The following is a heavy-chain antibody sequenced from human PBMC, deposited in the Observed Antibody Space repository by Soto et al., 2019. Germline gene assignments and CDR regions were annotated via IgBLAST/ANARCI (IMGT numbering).Heavy chain of an antibody. V-gene: IGHV3-15*07. D-gene: IGHD6-13*01. CDR3: WAAAGTGWFDP. Sequence: EVQLVESGGGLVKPGGSLRLSCAASGFTFSNAWMNWVRQAPGKGLEWVGRIESKTDGGTTDYAAPVKGRFTISRDDSKNTLYLQMNSLKTEDTAVYYCWAAAGTGWFDPWGQGTLVTVSS. CDR1: GFTFSNAW. CDR2: IESKTDGGTT. J-gene: IGHJ5*02.